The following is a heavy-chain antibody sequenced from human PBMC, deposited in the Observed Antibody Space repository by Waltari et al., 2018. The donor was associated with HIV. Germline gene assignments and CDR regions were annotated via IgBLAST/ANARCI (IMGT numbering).Heavy chain of an antibody. J-gene: IGHJ2*01. D-gene: IGHD1-26*01. V-gene: IGHV4-39*01. CDR3: ARHALRVGAAYWNFDL. Sequence: QLQESGPGLVKPSETLSLTCTVSGGSIRNSNYFWGWIRQTPGGGLEWIWSIYYRGSTYHIPSVKSRVTISVDTSKNQFSLKLSTVTTEDTAVFYCARHALRVGAAYWNFDLGGRGTLVTVSS. CDR1: GGSIRNSNYF. CDR2: IYYRGST.